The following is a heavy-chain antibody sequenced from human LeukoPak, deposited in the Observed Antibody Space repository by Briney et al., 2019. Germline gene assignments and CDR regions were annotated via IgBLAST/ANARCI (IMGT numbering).Heavy chain of an antibody. CDR3: AREKDYGDYIDF. V-gene: IGHV3-30-3*01. CDR1: GFTFNEYA. D-gene: IGHD4-17*01. Sequence: GRSLSLSGAASGFTFNEYAIHWVRQAPGKGLEWVAVVSSDGINKYYADSVKGRFTISRDNSKNTLCLQMNSLRPEDTAVYYCAREKDYGDYIDFWGQGTLVTVSS. CDR2: VSSDGINK. J-gene: IGHJ4*02.